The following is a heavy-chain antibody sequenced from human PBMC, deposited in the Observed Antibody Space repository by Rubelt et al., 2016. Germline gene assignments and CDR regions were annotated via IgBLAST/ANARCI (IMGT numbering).Heavy chain of an antibody. CDR1: GGSISSYY. Sequence: WLTCTVSGGSISSYYWSWIRQPQGKGLEWLGYIYYSGSTNYNPSLQSRVTISVDRSKKQFSLTLSYVTAAETAVYYCVSGGLGCGGDCGGAFDIWGQGTLVTVSS. CDR3: VSGGLGCGGDCGGAFDI. CDR2: IYYSGST. J-gene: IGHJ3*02. D-gene: IGHD2-21*02. V-gene: IGHV4-59*12.